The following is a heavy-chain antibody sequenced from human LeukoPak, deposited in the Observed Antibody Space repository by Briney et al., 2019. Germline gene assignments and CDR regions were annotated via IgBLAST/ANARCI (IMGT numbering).Heavy chain of an antibody. V-gene: IGHV3-66*02. D-gene: IGHD1-7*01. CDR2: IYSGGDT. J-gene: IGHJ4*02. Sequence: GGSLRLSCASSGFSVSNNYMSWVRQAPGKELEWVSVIYSGGDTYYADSVKGRFTISRDKSKNTLYLQMNSLRDEDTAVYYCVRDIWDYEWGQGTLVTVSS. CDR1: GFSVSNNY. CDR3: VRDIWDYE.